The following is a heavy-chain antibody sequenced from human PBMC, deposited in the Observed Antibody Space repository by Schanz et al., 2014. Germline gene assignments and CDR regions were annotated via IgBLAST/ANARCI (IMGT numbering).Heavy chain of an antibody. CDR3: AGGEYQLRYGN. D-gene: IGHD3-9*01. J-gene: IGHJ4*02. Sequence: VQLLESGGGLVQPGGSLRLSCAASGFTFTNYAMTWVRQAPGKGLEWVAVISDDGSGKYSADSVKGRFTISRDNSKNSLYLQMNSLRVEDTAVYYCAGGEYQLRYGNWGQGTLVTVSS. CDR2: ISDDGSGK. CDR1: GFTFTNYA. V-gene: IGHV3-30*03.